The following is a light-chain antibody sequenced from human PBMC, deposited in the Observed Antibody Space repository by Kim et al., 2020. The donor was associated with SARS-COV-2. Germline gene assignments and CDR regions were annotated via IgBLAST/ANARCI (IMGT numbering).Light chain of an antibody. CDR2: YDS. J-gene: IGLJ1*01. Sequence: PGKTSRITCGGNNIGSKSVHWYQQKPGQAPVLVIYYDSDRPSGIPERFSGSNSGNTATLTISRVEAGDEADYYCQVWDSSSDHPYVFGTGTKVTVL. V-gene: IGLV3-21*04. CDR1: NIGSKS. CDR3: QVWDSSSDHPYV.